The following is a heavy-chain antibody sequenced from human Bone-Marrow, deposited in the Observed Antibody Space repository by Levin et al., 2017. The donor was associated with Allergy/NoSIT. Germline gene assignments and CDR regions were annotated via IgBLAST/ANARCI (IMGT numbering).Heavy chain of an antibody. J-gene: IGHJ4*02. V-gene: IGHV3-30-3*01. CDR1: GFTFSSYA. D-gene: IGHD6-19*01. Sequence: GGSLRLSCAASGFTFSSYAMHWVRQAPGKGLEWVAVISYDGSNKYYADSVKGRFTISRDNSKNTLYLQMNSLRAEDTAVYYCARPQYSSGWDRGLDYWGQGTLVTVSS. CDR3: ARPQYSSGWDRGLDY. CDR2: ISYDGSNK.